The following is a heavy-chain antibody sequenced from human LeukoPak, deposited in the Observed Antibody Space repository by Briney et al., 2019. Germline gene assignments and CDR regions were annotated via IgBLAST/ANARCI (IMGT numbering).Heavy chain of an antibody. V-gene: IGHV4-30-4*01. CDR2: IYYSGST. Sequence: SETLSLTCTVSGGSISSGDYYWSWIRQPPGKGLEWIGYIYYSGSTYYNPSLKCRVTISVDTSKNQFSLKLSSVTAADTAVYYCARDGSYYYYGMDVWGQGTTVTVSS. CDR3: ARDGSYYYYGMDV. CDR1: GGSISSGDYY. J-gene: IGHJ6*02.